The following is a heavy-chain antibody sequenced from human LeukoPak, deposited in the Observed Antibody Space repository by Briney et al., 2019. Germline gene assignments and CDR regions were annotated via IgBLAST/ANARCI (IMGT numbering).Heavy chain of an antibody. J-gene: IGHJ4*02. D-gene: IGHD1-26*01. CDR1: GFTFSSYA. CDR2: ISYDGSNK. CDR3: ARGGAALFDS. V-gene: IGHV3-30-3*02. Sequence: PGGSLRLSCAASGFTFSSYAMHWVRQAPGKGLEWVAVISYDGSNKYYADSVKGRFTISRDNSKNTLYLQMNSLRAEDTAVYYCARGGAALFDSWGQGTLVTVSS.